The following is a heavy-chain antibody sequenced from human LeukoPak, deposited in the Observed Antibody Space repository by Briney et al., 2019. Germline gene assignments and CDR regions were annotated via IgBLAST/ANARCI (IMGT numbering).Heavy chain of an antibody. CDR3: ARGRDSIGWYEDY. J-gene: IGHJ4*02. D-gene: IGHD6-19*01. Sequence: GGSLRLSCAASGFTFSRYGMHWVRQAPGKGLEWVAVIWYDGSNKYYADSVKGRFTISRDNSKNTLFLQMNSLRAEDTAVYYCARGRDSIGWYEDYWRQGTLVTVSS. V-gene: IGHV3-33*01. CDR2: IWYDGSNK. CDR1: GFTFSRYG.